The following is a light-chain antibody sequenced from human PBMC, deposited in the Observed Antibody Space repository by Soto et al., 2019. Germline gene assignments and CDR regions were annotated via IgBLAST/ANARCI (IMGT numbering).Light chain of an antibody. CDR1: QSVSTS. CDR3: QVRDVWPS. Sequence: IVFTQSPVTLAVSPGESAVLSCRASQSVSTSLAWYQHKPGQAPRLFIYDASKRAPGIPARFTGSGSGAHFTLTISSLEPEDIAVYYCQVRDVWPSFGQGTKV. CDR2: DAS. V-gene: IGKV3-11*01. J-gene: IGKJ1*01.